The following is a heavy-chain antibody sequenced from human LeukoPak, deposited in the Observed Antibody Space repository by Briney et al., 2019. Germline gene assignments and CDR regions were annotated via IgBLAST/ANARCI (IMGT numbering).Heavy chain of an antibody. D-gene: IGHD6-19*01. Sequence: ASVKVSCKASGYTFNKHGITWVRQAPGQGLEWMGWICAYNGDTKYGRKFQGRVTLITDTSASTAYMELRSLRSDDTAVYYCARDPSNTSGWSPYFDYWGQGALVTVSS. CDR3: ARDPSNTSGWSPYFDY. V-gene: IGHV1-18*04. CDR2: ICAYNGDT. CDR1: GYTFNKHG. J-gene: IGHJ4*02.